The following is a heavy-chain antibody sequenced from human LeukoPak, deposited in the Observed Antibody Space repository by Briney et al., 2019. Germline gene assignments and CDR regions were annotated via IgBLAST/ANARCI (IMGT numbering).Heavy chain of an antibody. CDR3: AKDLYSSSWPVFEY. V-gene: IGHV3-43*01. D-gene: IGHD6-13*01. Sequence: GGSLRLSCAASGFTFDDYTMHWVRQTPGKGLEWVSLITWNAKTTYYADSVKGRFTISRDNSKNSLYLQMNSLRTDDTALYYCAKDLYSSSWPVFEYWGQGTLVTVSA. J-gene: IGHJ4*02. CDR2: ITWNAKTT. CDR1: GFTFDDYT.